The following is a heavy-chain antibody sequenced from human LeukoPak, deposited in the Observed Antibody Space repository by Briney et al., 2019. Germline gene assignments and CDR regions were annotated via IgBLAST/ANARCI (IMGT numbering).Heavy chain of an antibody. CDR3: AREAPYSSGWYHGVDY. CDR1: GHTFTSYG. Sequence: ASVKVSCKASGHTFTSYGISWVRQAPGQGLEWMGWISAYNGNTNYAQKLQGRVTMTTDTSTSTAYMELRSLRSDDTAVYYCAREAPYSSGWYHGVDYWGQGTLVTVSS. J-gene: IGHJ4*02. D-gene: IGHD6-19*01. V-gene: IGHV1-18*01. CDR2: ISAYNGNT.